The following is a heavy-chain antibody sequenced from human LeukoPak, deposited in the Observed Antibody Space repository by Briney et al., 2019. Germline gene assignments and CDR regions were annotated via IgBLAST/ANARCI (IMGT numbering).Heavy chain of an antibody. CDR2: ISTYNGNT. Sequence: ASVKVSCKASGYTFTSYGISWVRQAPGQGLEWMGWISTYNGNTNYAQKFQARVTMTTDTSTSTAYMELRSLRSDDTAVYYCARGDSGYDHFYHMDVWGKGTTVTISS. CDR3: ARGDSGYDHFYHMDV. J-gene: IGHJ6*03. V-gene: IGHV1-18*01. D-gene: IGHD5-12*01. CDR1: GYTFTSYG.